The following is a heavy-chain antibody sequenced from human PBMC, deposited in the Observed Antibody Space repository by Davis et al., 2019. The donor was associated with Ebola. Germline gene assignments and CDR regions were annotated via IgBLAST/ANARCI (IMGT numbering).Heavy chain of an antibody. J-gene: IGHJ5*02. CDR2: ISAYNGNT. Sequence: ASVKVSCKASGYTFSKYNINWVRQAPGQGLEWMGWISAYNGNTNYAQKLQGRVTMTTDTSTNTAYMELRSLRSDDTAVYYCARSAITIFGVPMGWFDPWGQGTLVTVSS. CDR3: ARSAITIFGVPMGWFDP. V-gene: IGHV1-18*04. D-gene: IGHD3-3*01. CDR1: GYTFSKYN.